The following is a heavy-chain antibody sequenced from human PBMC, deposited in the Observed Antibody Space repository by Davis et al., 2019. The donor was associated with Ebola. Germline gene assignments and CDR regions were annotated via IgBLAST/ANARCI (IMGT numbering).Heavy chain of an antibody. CDR2: IIPLFGTT. Sequence: AASVKVSCKASGNTISTYTIDWVRQAPGQGLEWMGGIIPLFGTTNYAQKFQGRVTISADDSTSTVYMELTSLRSEDTAVYYCARELRPSVGLLRSPQGYWGQGTLVTVSS. D-gene: IGHD1-26*01. J-gene: IGHJ4*02. CDR3: ARELRPSVGLLRSPQGY. V-gene: IGHV1-69*13. CDR1: GNTISTYT.